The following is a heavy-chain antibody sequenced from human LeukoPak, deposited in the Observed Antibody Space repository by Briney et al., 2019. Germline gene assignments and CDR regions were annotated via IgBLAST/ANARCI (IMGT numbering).Heavy chain of an antibody. Sequence: GGSLRLSCAASGFTFSSYAMHWVRQAPGKGLEWVAVISYDGSNKYYADSVKGRFTISRDNSKNTLYLQMNSLRAEDTAVYYCARDEAGYDFWSGYTYSYWGQGTLVTVSS. CDR3: ARDEAGYDFWSGYTYSY. CDR1: GFTFSSYA. V-gene: IGHV3-30*04. D-gene: IGHD3-3*01. CDR2: ISYDGSNK. J-gene: IGHJ4*02.